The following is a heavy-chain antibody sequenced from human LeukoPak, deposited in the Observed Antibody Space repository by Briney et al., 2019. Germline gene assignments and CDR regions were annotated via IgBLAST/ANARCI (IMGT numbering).Heavy chain of an antibody. D-gene: IGHD6-13*01. CDR1: GFTFSWYW. J-gene: IGHJ4*02. V-gene: IGHV3-7*01. Sequence: PGVSLRLSCAASGFTFSWYWMSWVRQAPGKGLEWVANIKEDGSIKYYVDSVKGRLTISRDNAKSSLYLQVNSLRAEDTALYYCARIGYSSSSIDYWGQGTLVTVSS. CDR2: IKEDGSIK. CDR3: ARIGYSSSSIDY.